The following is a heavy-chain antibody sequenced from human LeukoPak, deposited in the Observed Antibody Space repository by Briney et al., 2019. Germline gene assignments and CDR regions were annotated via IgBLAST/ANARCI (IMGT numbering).Heavy chain of an antibody. CDR1: GFTFNNYA. CDR2: ISDGGTT. D-gene: IGHD5-12*01. Sequence: GGSLRLSCAASGFTFNNYAFNWVRQPPGKGLEGVSGISDGGTTYYADSVKGRFTISRDNAKNSLYLQMNSLRAEDTAFYYCAGDDPYSGYDYDYWGRGVLVTVSS. V-gene: IGHV3-20*04. CDR3: AGDDPYSGYDYDY. J-gene: IGHJ4*02.